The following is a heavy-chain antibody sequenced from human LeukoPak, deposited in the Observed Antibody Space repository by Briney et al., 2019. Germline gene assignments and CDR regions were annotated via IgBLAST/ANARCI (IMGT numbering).Heavy chain of an antibody. V-gene: IGHV3-30*02. CDR3: AKAPRYCSSTSCYQIDY. J-gene: IGHJ4*02. Sequence: GGSLRLSCAASGFTFSSYGMHWVRQAPGKGLEWVAVIWYDGSNKYYADSVKGRFTISRDNSKNTLYLQMNSLRAEDTAVYYCAKAPRYCSSTSCYQIDYWGQGALVTVSS. D-gene: IGHD2-2*01. CDR1: GFTFSSYG. CDR2: IWYDGSNK.